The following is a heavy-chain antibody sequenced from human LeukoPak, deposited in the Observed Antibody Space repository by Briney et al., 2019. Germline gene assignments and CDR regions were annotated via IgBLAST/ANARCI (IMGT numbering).Heavy chain of an antibody. D-gene: IGHD2-15*01. CDR3: AKEVRGYCRGGSCNDPVY. V-gene: IGHV3-23*01. CDR1: GFTFSSYA. CDR2: ISGSGGST. J-gene: IGHJ4*02. Sequence: GGSPRLSCAASGFTFSSYAMSWGRRAPGKGVEWVSAISGSGGSTYYADAVKGRFTISRDNSKNTLYLQMNSLRAEDTAVYYCAKEVRGYCRGGSCNDPVYWGQGTLVTVSS.